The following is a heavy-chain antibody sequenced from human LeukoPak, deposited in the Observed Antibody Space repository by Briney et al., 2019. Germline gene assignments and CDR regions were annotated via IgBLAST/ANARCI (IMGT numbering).Heavy chain of an antibody. CDR2: ISYDGSNK. V-gene: IGHV3-30*18. CDR3: AKGKAIGDDYYYYYGMDV. D-gene: IGHD2-2*02. CDR1: GFTFSSYG. J-gene: IGHJ6*02. Sequence: PGRSLRLPCAASGFTFSSYGMHWVRQAPGKGLEWVAVISYDGSNKYYADSVKGRFTISRDNSKNTLYLQMNSLRAEDTAVYYCAKGKAIGDDYYYYYGMDVWGQGTTVTVSS.